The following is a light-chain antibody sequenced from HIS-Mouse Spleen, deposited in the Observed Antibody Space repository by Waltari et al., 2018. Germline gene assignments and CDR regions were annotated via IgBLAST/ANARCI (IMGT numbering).Light chain of an antibody. CDR3: QAWDSSTAV. CDR1: KLGYKY. V-gene: IGLV3-1*01. CDR2: QDS. J-gene: IGLJ2*01. Sequence: SYELTQPPSVSVSPGQTASITCSGDKLGYKYACWYQQKPGQSPVLVIYQDSKRPSGIPERFSGHNAGNTVPLTVSGTQAMDEADYYCQAWDSSTAVFGGGTKLTVL.